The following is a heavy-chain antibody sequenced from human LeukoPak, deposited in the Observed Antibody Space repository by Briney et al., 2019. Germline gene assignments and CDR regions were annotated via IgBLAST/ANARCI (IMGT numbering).Heavy chain of an antibody. CDR2: ISYDGSNK. CDR3: TKDPEMATITGHYFDY. V-gene: IGHV3-30*18. J-gene: IGHJ4*02. Sequence: GGSLRLSCAASGFTFSSYGMHWVRQAPGKGLEWVAVISYDGSNKYYAHSVKGRFTISRDNSKNTLYLQMNSLRAEDTAVYYCTKDPEMATITGHYFDYWGQGTLVTVSS. CDR1: GFTFSSYG. D-gene: IGHD5-24*01.